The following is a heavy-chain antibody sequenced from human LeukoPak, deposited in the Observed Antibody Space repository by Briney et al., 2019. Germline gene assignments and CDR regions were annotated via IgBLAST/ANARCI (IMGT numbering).Heavy chain of an antibody. D-gene: IGHD6-6*01. CDR3: AGGGEAARSLVY. J-gene: IGHJ4*02. CDR2: IYNGGTT. CDR1: GVTSNY. Sequence: GGSPRLSCAASGVTSNYMTGVRQAAGKGLEWVSVIYNGGTTYYADSVKGRFTISRDNSKSTLFVYLQMNSLRTDDTALYYCAGGGEAARSLVYWGQGALVTVSS. V-gene: IGHV3-66*02.